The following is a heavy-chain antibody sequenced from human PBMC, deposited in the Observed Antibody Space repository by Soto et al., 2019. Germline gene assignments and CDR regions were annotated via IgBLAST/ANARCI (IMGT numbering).Heavy chain of an antibody. J-gene: IGHJ4*02. Sequence: GGSLRLSCAASGFTFSSYGMHWVRQAPGKGLEWVAVIWHDGSNKYYADSVKGRFTISRDNSKNTLYLQMNSLRAEDTAVYYCARDGSHSALDYWGQGTLVTVSS. D-gene: IGHD3-10*01. CDR3: ARDGSHSALDY. CDR1: GFTFSSYG. V-gene: IGHV3-33*01. CDR2: IWHDGSNK.